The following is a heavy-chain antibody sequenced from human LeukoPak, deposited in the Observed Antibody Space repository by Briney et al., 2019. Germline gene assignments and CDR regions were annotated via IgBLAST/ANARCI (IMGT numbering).Heavy chain of an antibody. CDR1: GYTFTSHD. J-gene: IGHJ5*02. CDR2: MNSYTGNT. CDR3: ARGSGSGGGDWFHP. V-gene: IGHV1-8*01. D-gene: IGHD1-26*01. Sequence: GASVKVSCKASGYTFTSHDINWVRQAAGQGHEWVGWMNSYTGNTGYSQKFQGRVTMTRDTSISTAYMELRSLTSEDTAAFYCARGSGSGGGDWFHPWGQGTLVTVSS.